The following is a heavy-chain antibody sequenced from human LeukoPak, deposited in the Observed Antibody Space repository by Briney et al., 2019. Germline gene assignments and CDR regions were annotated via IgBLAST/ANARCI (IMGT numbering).Heavy chain of an antibody. J-gene: IGHJ3*02. CDR1: GGSISSSTYY. D-gene: IGHD6-6*01. CDR3: ARLQQLVPFYAFDI. CDR2: IYHSGAT. V-gene: IGHV4-39*01. Sequence: SETLSLTCSVSGGSISSSTYYWGWIRQPPGKGLEWIGSIYHSGATYYSPSLKSRVTISVDTSKNQLSLKLSSVTAADTAVYYCARLQQLVPFYAFDIWGQGTMVTVSS.